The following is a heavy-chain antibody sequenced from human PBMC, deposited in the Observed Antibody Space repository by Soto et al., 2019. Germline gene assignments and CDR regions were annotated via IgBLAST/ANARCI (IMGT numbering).Heavy chain of an antibody. CDR3: ARVGRSSGWVFDY. D-gene: IGHD6-19*01. CDR2: IYYSGST. V-gene: IGHV4-59*01. Sequence: SETLSLTCTVSGGSISSYYWSWIRQPPGKGLEWIGYIYYSGSTNYNPSLKSRVTISVDTSKNQFSLKLSSVTAADTAVYYCARVGRSSGWVFDYWGQGTLVTVSS. J-gene: IGHJ4*02. CDR1: GGSISSYY.